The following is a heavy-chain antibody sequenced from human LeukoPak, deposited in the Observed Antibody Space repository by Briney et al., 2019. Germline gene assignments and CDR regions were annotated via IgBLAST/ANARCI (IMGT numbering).Heavy chain of an antibody. D-gene: IGHD6-13*01. CDR1: GGSISSSSYY. J-gene: IGHJ4*02. CDR2: IYYSGST. CDR3: ARRQQLVQFDY. Sequence: SETLSLTCTVPGGSISSSSYYWGWIRQPPGMGLEWIGSIYYSGSTYYNPSLKSRVTISVDTSKNQFSLKLSSVTAADTAVYYCARRQQLVQFDYWGQGTLVTVSS. V-gene: IGHV4-39*01.